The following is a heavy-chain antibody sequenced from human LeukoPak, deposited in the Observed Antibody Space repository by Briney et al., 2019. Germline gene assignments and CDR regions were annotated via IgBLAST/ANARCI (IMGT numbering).Heavy chain of an antibody. Sequence: GGSLRLSCAASVFTFADYAMHWVRQAPGKGLEWVSLISRDGGSTYYADSVKGRFTISRGNSKNSLYLQMNSLRTEDTALYYCGKDGPGYCSSTSCYGIDYWGQGTLVTVSS. D-gene: IGHD2-2*01. CDR1: VFTFADYA. CDR2: ISRDGGST. J-gene: IGHJ4*02. V-gene: IGHV3-43*02. CDR3: GKDGPGYCSSTSCYGIDY.